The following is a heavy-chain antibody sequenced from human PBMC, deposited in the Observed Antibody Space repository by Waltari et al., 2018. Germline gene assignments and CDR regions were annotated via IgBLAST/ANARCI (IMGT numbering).Heavy chain of an antibody. Sequence: QVQLQQWGAGLLKPSETLSLTCAVYGGSFSGYYWSWIRQPPGKGLEWIGEINYSGSTNYNPSLKSRVTISVDTSKNQFSLKLSSVTAADTAVYYCARGLGGGMAAAPGDYWGQGTLVTVSS. CDR2: INYSGST. J-gene: IGHJ4*02. D-gene: IGHD2-15*01. CDR1: GGSFSGYY. V-gene: IGHV4-34*01. CDR3: ARGLGGGMAAAPGDY.